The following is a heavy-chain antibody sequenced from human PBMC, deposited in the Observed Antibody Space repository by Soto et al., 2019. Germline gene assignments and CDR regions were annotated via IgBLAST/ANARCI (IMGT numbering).Heavy chain of an antibody. D-gene: IGHD3-10*01. CDR2: IDWDDDK. CDR3: ARTTDYYGSGSYRGPRNAFDI. Sequence: GSCPTLVKPTQNPTLTCTFSWFSLRTCGICLSWIRQPPGEALEWFARIDWDDDKYYSTSLKTRLTISKDTSKNQVVLTMTNMDPVDTATYYCARTTDYYGSGSYRGPRNAFDIWGQGTMVTVSS. V-gene: IGHV2-70*11. CDR1: WFSLRTCGIC. J-gene: IGHJ3*02.